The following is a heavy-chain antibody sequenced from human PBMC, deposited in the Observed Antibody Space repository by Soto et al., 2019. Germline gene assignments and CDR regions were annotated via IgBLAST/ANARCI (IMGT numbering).Heavy chain of an antibody. D-gene: IGHD6-6*01. CDR1: GGTFSGYY. Sequence: SETLSLTCAVYGGTFSGYYWSWIRQPPGKGLEWIGEINHSGSTKYNPSLKSRVTISVDTSKNQFSLKLNSVTAADTAMYYCARGEYRSSNNWFDPWGQGTLVTVSS. J-gene: IGHJ5*02. V-gene: IGHV4-34*01. CDR3: ARGEYRSSNNWFDP. CDR2: INHSGST.